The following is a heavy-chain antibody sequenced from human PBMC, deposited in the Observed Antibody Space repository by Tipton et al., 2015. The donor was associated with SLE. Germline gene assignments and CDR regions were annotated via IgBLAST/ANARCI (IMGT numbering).Heavy chain of an antibody. D-gene: IGHD3-10*01. CDR1: GYTFTSYD. CDR3: ARGYYGSGSSDY. Sequence: QSGPEVKKPGASVKVSCKASGYTFTSYDINWVRQATGQGLEWMGWMNPNSGNTGYAQKFQGRVAMTRNTSISTAYMELSSLRSEDTAVYYCARGYYGSGSSDYWGQGTLVTVSS. V-gene: IGHV1-8*01. J-gene: IGHJ4*02. CDR2: MNPNSGNT.